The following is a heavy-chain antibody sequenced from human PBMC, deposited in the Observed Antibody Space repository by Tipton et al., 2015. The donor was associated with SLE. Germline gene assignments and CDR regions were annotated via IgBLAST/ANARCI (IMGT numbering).Heavy chain of an antibody. D-gene: IGHD2-2*01. CDR2: IDHFGNT. CDR3: AREGCSSTSCYGYYYMDV. Sequence: TLSLTCAVYGGSFSGYSWSWIRQPPGKGLEWIGEIDHFGNTNYNPSLKSRVTISVDTSKNQFSLKLSSVTAADTAVYYCAREGCSSTSCYGYYYMDVWGKGTTVTVSS. CDR1: GGSFSGYS. J-gene: IGHJ6*03. V-gene: IGHV4-34*09.